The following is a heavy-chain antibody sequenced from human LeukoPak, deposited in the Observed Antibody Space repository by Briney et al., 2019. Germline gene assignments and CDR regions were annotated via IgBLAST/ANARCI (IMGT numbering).Heavy chain of an antibody. V-gene: IGHV3-33*08. CDR2: IWYDGSNK. CDR3: ASVYGDYPYFDY. D-gene: IGHD4-17*01. CDR1: GFTFSDYY. Sequence: GGSLRLSCAASGFTFSDYYMSWIRQAPGKGLEWVAVIWYDGSNKYYADSVKGRFTISRDNSKNTLYLQMNSLRAEDTAVYYCASVYGDYPYFDYWGQGTLVTVSS. J-gene: IGHJ4*02.